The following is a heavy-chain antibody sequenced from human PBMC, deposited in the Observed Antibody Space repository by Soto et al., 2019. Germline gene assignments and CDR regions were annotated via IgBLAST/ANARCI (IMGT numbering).Heavy chain of an antibody. Sequence: SETLSLTCTVSGGSISSSSYYWGWIRQPPGKGLEWIGSIYYSGSIYYNPSLKSRVTISVDTSKNQFSLKLSSVTAADTAVYYCARLYYDFWSGYYPVWFDPWGQGTLVTVSS. CDR3: ARLYYDFWSGYYPVWFDP. CDR2: IYYSGSI. CDR1: GGSISSSSYY. J-gene: IGHJ5*02. D-gene: IGHD3-3*01. V-gene: IGHV4-39*01.